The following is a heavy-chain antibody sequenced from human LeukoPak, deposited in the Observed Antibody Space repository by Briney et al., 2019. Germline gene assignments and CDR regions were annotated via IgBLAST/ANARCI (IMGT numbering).Heavy chain of an antibody. D-gene: IGHD2-2*02. Sequence: ASVKVSCKASGYTFTSYDINWVRQATGQGLEWMGWMNRNSGNTGYAQKFQGRGTMTRNTSISNAYMGLRSMRPEDTAVYYCARGEVRQVRAPAAGSLVLPAGIGAGPHYYYYYGTDVWGQGTTVTVSS. CDR2: MNRNSGNT. V-gene: IGHV1-8*01. CDR1: GYTFTSYD. J-gene: IGHJ6*02. CDR3: ARGEVRQVRAPAAGSLVLPAGIGAGPHYYYYYGTDV.